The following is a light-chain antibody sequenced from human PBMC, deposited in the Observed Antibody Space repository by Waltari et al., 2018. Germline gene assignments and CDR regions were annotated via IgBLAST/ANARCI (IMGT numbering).Light chain of an antibody. Sequence: DIQMTQSPSSVSASVGDRVTITCRASQGISSWLAWYQQKPGKAPKFLIYAASTLQSGVPSRFSGSGSGTDFTLTISCLQSEDFASYYCQQYYSHPPTFGQGTKVENK. CDR3: QQYYSHPPT. CDR2: AAS. V-gene: IGKV1D-16*01. J-gene: IGKJ1*01. CDR1: QGISSW.